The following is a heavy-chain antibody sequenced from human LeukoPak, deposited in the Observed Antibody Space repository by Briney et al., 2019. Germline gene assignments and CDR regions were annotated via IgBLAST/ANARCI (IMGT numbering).Heavy chain of an antibody. D-gene: IGHD3-22*01. V-gene: IGHV4-34*01. CDR3: ASLDIVASGTDAFDI. Sequence: SETLSLTCAVYGGSFSGYYWSWIRQPPGKGLEWIGEINHSGSTNYNPSLKSRVTISVDTSKNQFSLKLSSVTAADTAIYYCASLDIVASGTDAFDIWGQGTMVTVSS. CDR1: GGSFSGYY. J-gene: IGHJ3*02. CDR2: INHSGST.